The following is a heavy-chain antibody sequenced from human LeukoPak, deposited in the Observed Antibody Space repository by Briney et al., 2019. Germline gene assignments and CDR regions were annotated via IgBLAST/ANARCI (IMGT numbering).Heavy chain of an antibody. V-gene: IGHV1-24*01. D-gene: IGHD3-10*01. Sequence: ASVKVSCKVSGYTLTELSMHGVRQAPGKGVEWMGGFDPEDGETIYAQKFQGKITMTEETSTDTAYMALSSLRSEDTAVYYCTTGLRFGELDYWGQGTLVTVSS. CDR1: GYTLTELS. CDR3: TTGLRFGELDY. CDR2: FDPEDGET. J-gene: IGHJ4*02.